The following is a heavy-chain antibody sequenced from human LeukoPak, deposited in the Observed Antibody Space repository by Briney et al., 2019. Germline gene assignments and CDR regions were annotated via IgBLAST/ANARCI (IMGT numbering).Heavy chain of an antibody. D-gene: IGHD3-22*01. V-gene: IGHV1-2*02. J-gene: IGHJ4*02. Sequence: ASVKVSCKASGYTFTGYYMHWVRQAPGQGLEWMGWINPNSGGTNYAQKFQGRVTMTRDTSISTAYMELSRLRSDDTAVYYCARDTLRREVATIFFYYDSSGPIDYWGQGTLVTVSS. CDR2: INPNSGGT. CDR1: GYTFTGYY. CDR3: ARDTLRREVATIFFYYDSSGPIDY.